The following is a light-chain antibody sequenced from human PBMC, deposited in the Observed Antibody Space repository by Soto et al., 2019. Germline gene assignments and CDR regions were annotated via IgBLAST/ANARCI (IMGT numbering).Light chain of an antibody. CDR2: GAS. CDR1: QSVSSN. J-gene: IGKJ1*01. Sequence: EIVMTQSPATLSVSPGERATLSCRASQSVSSNLAWYQQKPGQAPRLLIYGASTRATGIPARFSGSGSGTEFTLTISSLQSEDFAVXYCQHYNNWPPTWTFGQGTKVEIK. CDR3: QHYNNWPPTWT. V-gene: IGKV3-15*01.